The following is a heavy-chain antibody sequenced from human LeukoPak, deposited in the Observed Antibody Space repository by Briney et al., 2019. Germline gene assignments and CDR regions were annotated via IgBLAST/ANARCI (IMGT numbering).Heavy chain of an antibody. CDR3: AKALRITMIVAGFDC. J-gene: IGHJ4*02. V-gene: IGHV3-23*01. CDR2: ISGSGGST. D-gene: IGHD3-22*01. Sequence: GGSLRLSCAASGFTFSSYAMSWVRQAPGKGLEWVSAISGSGGSTYYADSVKGRFTISRDNSKNTLYLQMNSLRAEDTAVYYCAKALRITMIVAGFDCWGQGTLVTVSS. CDR1: GFTFSSYA.